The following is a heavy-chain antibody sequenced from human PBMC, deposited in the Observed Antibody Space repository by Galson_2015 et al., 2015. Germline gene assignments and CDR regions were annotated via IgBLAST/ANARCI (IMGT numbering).Heavy chain of an antibody. D-gene: IGHD2-21*02. CDR1: RFLFSTYW. CDR2: IHPSGSER. V-gene: IGHV3-7*05. CDR3: ARQINVVVTSATEDYTYSYFDL. Sequence: SLRLSCAASRFLFSTYWMGWVRQAPGKGLEWVANIHPSGSERYYVDSVEGRFTISRDNAKNSVYLQMSSLRAEDTAVYYCARQINVVVTSATEDYTYSYFDLWGRGTPVTVSS. J-gene: IGHJ2*01.